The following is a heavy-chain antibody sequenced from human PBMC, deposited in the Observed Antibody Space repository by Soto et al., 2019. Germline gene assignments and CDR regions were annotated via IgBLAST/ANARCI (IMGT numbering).Heavy chain of an antibody. V-gene: IGHV3-30*03. J-gene: IGHJ4*02. Sequence: QVQLVESGGGVVQPGGSLRLSCAASGFTFSFYGMHWVRQAPGEGLEWVAVISYDGRNKYYADSVKGRFTISRDNSRNTLFLQMNYLRADDPALYYGAHGREKGSGWISPDYWGQGTLVTVSS. CDR2: ISYDGRNK. CDR1: GFTFSFYG. CDR3: AHGREKGSGWISPDY. D-gene: IGHD6-19*01.